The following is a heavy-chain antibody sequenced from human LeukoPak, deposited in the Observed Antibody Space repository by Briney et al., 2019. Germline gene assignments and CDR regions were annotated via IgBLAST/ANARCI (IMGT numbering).Heavy chain of an antibody. Sequence: GGSLRLSCAASGFTFSSYGMHWVRQAPGKGLEWVAVISYDGSNKYYADSVKGRFTISRDNSKSTLYLQMNSLRAEDTAVYYCAKDGDDYVDYWGQGTLVTVSS. J-gene: IGHJ4*02. D-gene: IGHD7-27*01. CDR3: AKDGDDYVDY. V-gene: IGHV3-30*18. CDR1: GFTFSSYG. CDR2: ISYDGSNK.